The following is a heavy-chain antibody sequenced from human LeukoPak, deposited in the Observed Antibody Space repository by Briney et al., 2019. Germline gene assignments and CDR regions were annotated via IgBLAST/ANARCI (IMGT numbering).Heavy chain of an antibody. Sequence: GGSLRLSCAASGFRLSSHWLGGVGQAPGKGRRGVANIKQDGSETYYVGSVKGRFTISRDNAKNSLYLQMNSLRAEDTAVYYCAKEAILLGNAFDVWGQGTMVTISS. CDR3: AKEAILLGNAFDV. J-gene: IGHJ3*01. CDR1: GFRLSSHW. CDR2: IKQDGSET. D-gene: IGHD2-8*01. V-gene: IGHV3-7*03.